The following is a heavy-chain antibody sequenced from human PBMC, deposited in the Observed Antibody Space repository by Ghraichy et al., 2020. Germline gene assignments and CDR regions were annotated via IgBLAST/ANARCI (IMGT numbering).Heavy chain of an antibody. J-gene: IGHJ6*03. V-gene: IGHV4-39*01. CDR3: ARRLSTVTKGYYYYYYMDV. CDR2: IYYSGST. D-gene: IGHD4-17*01. Sequence: SQTLSLTCTVSGGSISSSSYYWGWIRQPPGKGLEWIGSIYYSGSTYYNPSLKSRVTISVDTSKNQFSLKLSSVTAADTAVYYCARRLSTVTKGYYYYYYMDVWGKGTTVTFSS. CDR1: GGSISSSSYY.